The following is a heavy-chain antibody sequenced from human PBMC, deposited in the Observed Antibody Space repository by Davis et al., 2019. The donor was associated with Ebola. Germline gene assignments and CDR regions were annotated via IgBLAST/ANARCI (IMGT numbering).Heavy chain of an antibody. CDR1: GFTFSSYA. CDR3: AKGRGIVGATYFDY. D-gene: IGHD1-26*01. Sequence: GESLKISCAASGFTFSSYAMSWVRQAPGKGLEWVSAISVSGTSTNYADSVEGRFTISRDNSKDTLHLQMINLGAEDTAVYFCAKGRGIVGATYFDYWGQGTLVTVSS. J-gene: IGHJ4*02. V-gene: IGHV3-23*01. CDR2: ISVSGTST.